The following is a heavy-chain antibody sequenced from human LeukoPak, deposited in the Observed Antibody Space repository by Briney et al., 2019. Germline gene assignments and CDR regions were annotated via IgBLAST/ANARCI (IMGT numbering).Heavy chain of an antibody. CDR1: GNYW. Sequence: PGGSLRLSCAASGNYWMHWVRQAPGKGLVWVSHINGDGSWTTYADSVKGRFTISKDNAKNTVYLQMNSLRAEDTALYHCARNNGMDVWGQGTTVIVSS. CDR2: INGDGSWT. V-gene: IGHV3-74*01. CDR3: ARNNGMDV. J-gene: IGHJ6*02.